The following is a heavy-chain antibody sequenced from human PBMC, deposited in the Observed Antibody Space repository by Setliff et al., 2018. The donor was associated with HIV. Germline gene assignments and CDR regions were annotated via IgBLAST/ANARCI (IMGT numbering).Heavy chain of an antibody. D-gene: IGHD6-6*01. Sequence: SETLSLTCTVSGGSIRSTSHYWGWIRQPPGKGLEWIGSIYYSGSTHYNPSLKSRVTVSKDTTKNQLSLRLSSVTAADTAVYYCARHDTEYSSYPIDYWGRGTLVTVSS. CDR2: IYYSGST. CDR3: ARHDTEYSSYPIDY. V-gene: IGHV4-39*01. CDR1: GGSIRSTSHY. J-gene: IGHJ4*02.